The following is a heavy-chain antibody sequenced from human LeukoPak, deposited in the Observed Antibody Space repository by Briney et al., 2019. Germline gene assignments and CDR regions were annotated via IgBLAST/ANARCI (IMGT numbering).Heavy chain of an antibody. J-gene: IGHJ3*02. CDR2: INPNSGGT. Sequence: ASVKVSCKASGYTLTGYYMHWVRQAPGQGLEWMGWINPNSGGTNYAQKFQGRVTMTTDTSTSTAYMELRSLRSDDTAVYYCAREPAYITSVEGDDAFDIWGQGTMVTVSS. D-gene: IGHD3-16*01. CDR1: GYTLTGYY. CDR3: AREPAYITSVEGDDAFDI. V-gene: IGHV1-2*02.